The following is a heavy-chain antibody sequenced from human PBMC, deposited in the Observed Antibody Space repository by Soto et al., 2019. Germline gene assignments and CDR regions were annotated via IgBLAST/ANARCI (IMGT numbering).Heavy chain of an antibody. J-gene: IGHJ5*02. CDR1: GYSISSGYY. CDR2: IYHSGST. V-gene: IGHV4-38-2*01. Sequence: SETLSLTCAVSGYSISSGYYWGWIRQPPGEGREWIGSIYHSGSTYYNPSPKSRVTISVDTSKNQFSLKLSSVTAADTAVYYCARVIGYVRTYDFCSGPNWFDPWGQRSLVTVSS. D-gene: IGHD3-3*01. CDR3: ARVIGYVRTYDFCSGPNWFDP.